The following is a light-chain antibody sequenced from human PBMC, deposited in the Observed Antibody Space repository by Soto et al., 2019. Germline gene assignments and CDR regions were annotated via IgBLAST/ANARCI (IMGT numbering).Light chain of an antibody. CDR1: RRISNF. CDR3: QQYNSYS. Sequence: IRMTQSPSTMHGSXGDRVTISCRPRRRISNFLAGYRQRPGTAPTLLIYHASTLESGLPSRFSGSGSGTESTLTISSLQPDDFATHYCQQYNSYSFGQGTKVDIK. V-gene: IGKV1-5*01. J-gene: IGKJ1*01. CDR2: HAS.